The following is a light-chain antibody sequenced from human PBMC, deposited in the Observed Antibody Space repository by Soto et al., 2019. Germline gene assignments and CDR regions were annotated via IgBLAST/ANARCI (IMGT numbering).Light chain of an antibody. V-gene: IGLV1-44*01. CDR1: SSNIGTNA. Sequence: QSVLTQPPSASGTPGQRVTISCSGGSSNIGTNAVNWYQQLPGTAPKLLIYNNNQRPSGVPDRFSGSKSGTSASLAISGLQSEDESAYYCAAWDDSLNGYVFGTGTKVTVL. CDR2: NNN. J-gene: IGLJ1*01. CDR3: AAWDDSLNGYV.